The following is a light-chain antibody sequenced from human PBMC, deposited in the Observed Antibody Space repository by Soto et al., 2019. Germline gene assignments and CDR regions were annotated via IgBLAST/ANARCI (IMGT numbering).Light chain of an antibody. Sequence: EIVLTQSPGTRSFSPGERATLSCRASQSVSSSYLAWYQQKPGQAPRILISGESRRATGIPDRFSGAGSGTDLTLTISRLEPEDFAVYYCQHYNYWPYTFGQGTQVDIK. V-gene: IGKV3-20*01. CDR3: QHYNYWPYT. CDR1: QSVSSSY. J-gene: IGKJ2*01. CDR2: GES.